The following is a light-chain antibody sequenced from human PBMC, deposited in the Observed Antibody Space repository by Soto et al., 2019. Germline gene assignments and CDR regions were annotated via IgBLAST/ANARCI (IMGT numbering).Light chain of an antibody. J-gene: IGKJ2*01. V-gene: IGKV3-20*01. Sequence: EIVLTQSPGTLSLSPGERATLSCRASQSVSSPYLAWYQQKPGQAPRLPIYGASSRATGIPDRFSGSGSGTDFTLTISRLEPEDFAVYYCQRYDISPFPFGQGTKLEIK. CDR2: GAS. CDR1: QSVSSPY. CDR3: QRYDISPFP.